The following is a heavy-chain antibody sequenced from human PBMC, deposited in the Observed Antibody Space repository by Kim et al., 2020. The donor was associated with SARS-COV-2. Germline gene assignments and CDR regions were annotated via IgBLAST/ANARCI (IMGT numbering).Heavy chain of an antibody. J-gene: IGHJ5*02. CDR2: ISAYNGNT. Sequence: ASVKVSCKASGYTFTSYGISWVRQAPGQGLEWMGLISAYNGNTNYAQKLQGRVTMTTDTSTSTAYMELRSLRSDDTAVYYCARDPPSRIAAAGTGWGIDPWGQGTLVTVSS. D-gene: IGHD6-13*01. CDR1: GYTFTSYG. CDR3: ARDPPSRIAAAGTGWGIDP. V-gene: IGHV1-18*01.